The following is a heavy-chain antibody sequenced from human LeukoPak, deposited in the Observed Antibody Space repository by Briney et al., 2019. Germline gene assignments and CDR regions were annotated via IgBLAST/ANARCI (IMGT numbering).Heavy chain of an antibody. V-gene: IGHV1-46*01. CDR2: INPDGGNT. J-gene: IGHJ3*01. Sequence: ASVKVSCKASGYTFTNSYIYWVRQAPGQGLEWMGLINPDGGNTNYAQNFQGRVTLTRDTSTSTVYMELSSLRSEDTAIYYCARIRDGYNDAYDLWGQGTVVTVPS. D-gene: IGHD5-24*01. CDR3: ARIRDGYNDAYDL. CDR1: GYTFTNSY.